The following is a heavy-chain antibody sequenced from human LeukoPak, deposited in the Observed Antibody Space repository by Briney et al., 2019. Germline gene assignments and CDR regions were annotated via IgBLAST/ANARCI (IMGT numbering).Heavy chain of an antibody. CDR1: GFTLSSYW. Sequence: GGSLRLSCAASGFTLSSYWMHWVRQVPGKGLVWVARINPGGSSITYADSVKGRFTISRDNAKNTLYLQMDSLRAEDTGVYYCARSNQSDDYWGQGTLVTVSS. J-gene: IGHJ4*02. CDR3: ARSNQSDDY. V-gene: IGHV3-74*01. CDR2: INPGGSSI. D-gene: IGHD1-14*01.